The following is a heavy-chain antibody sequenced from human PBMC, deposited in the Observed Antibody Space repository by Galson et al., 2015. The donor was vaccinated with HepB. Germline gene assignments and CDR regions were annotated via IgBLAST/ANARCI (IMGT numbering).Heavy chain of an antibody. CDR2: IDWDDDK. V-gene: IGHV2-70*11. J-gene: IGHJ3*02. Sequence: PALVKPTQTLTLTCTFSGFSLSTSGMCVSWIRQPPGKALEWLARIDWDDDKYYSTSLKTRLTISKDTSKNQVVLTMTNMDPVDTATYYCARIPGWRFSGDSSGYSHAFDIWGQGTMVTVSS. CDR3: ARIPGWRFSGDSSGYSHAFDI. CDR1: GFSLSTSGMC. D-gene: IGHD3-22*01.